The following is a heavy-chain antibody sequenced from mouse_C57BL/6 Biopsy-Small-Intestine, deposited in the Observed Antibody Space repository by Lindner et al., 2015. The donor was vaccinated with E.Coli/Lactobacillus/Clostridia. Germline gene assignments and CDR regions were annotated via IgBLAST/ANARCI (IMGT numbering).Heavy chain of an antibody. CDR1: GYTFSSSW. Sequence: VQLQESGPELVKPGAPVKISFKASGYTFSSSWMNWVKQRPGKGLEWIGRIYPGNGDTNYNGKFKGKATLTADKSSNTAYMQLSSLTSEDSAVYFCARGGRYDGYFDVWGAGTTVTVSS. CDR2: IYPGNGDT. J-gene: IGHJ1*01. V-gene: IGHV1-82*01. D-gene: IGHD2-14*01. CDR3: ARGGRYDGYFDV.